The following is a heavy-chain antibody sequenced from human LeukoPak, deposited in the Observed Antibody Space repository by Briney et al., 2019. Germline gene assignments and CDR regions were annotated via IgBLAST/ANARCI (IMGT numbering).Heavy chain of an antibody. CDR3: AKLSLTVYYYYYMDV. CDR1: GFTFSSYA. Sequence: GGSLRLSCAASGFTFSSYAMSWVRQAPGKGLEWVSAISGRGGSTYYADSVKGRFTISRDNSKNTLYLQMNSLRAEDTAVYYCAKLSLTVYYYYYMDVWGKGTTVTVSS. CDR2: ISGRGGST. J-gene: IGHJ6*03. D-gene: IGHD7-27*01. V-gene: IGHV3-23*01.